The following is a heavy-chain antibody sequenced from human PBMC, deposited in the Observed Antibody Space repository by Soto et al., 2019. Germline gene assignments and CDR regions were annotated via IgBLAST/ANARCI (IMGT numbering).Heavy chain of an antibody. V-gene: IGHV4-31*03. CDR2: IYYSGST. D-gene: IGHD3-10*01. Sequence: KASETLSLTCTVSGGSISSGGYYWSGIRQHPGKGLEWIGYIYYSGSTYYNPSLKSRVTISVDTSKNQFSLKLSSVTAADTAVYYCARDPGSTGMDVWGQGTMVTVSS. J-gene: IGHJ6*02. CDR3: ARDPGSTGMDV. CDR1: GGSISSGGYY.